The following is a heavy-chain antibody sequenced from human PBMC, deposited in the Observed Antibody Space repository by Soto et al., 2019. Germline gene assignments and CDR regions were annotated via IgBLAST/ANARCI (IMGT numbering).Heavy chain of an antibody. V-gene: IGHV1-69*11. CDR2: IIPFIGTA. J-gene: IGHJ6*02. Sequence: SVKVSCKASGGTFSSYAISWVRQAPGQGLEWMGRIIPFIGTANYAQKFQGRVTITADESTSTAYMELTSLRSEDTAVYYGARVVMTTVPESYYYGMDVWGQGTTVTVSS. D-gene: IGHD4-4*01. CDR3: ARVVMTTVPESYYYGMDV. CDR1: GGTFSSYA.